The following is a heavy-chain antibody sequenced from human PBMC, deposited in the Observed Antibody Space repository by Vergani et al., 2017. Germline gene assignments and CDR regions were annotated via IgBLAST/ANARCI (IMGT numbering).Heavy chain of an antibody. CDR3: AKDSYYYESRDDAFDI. CDR1: GFTFSSYA. CDR2: ISGSGGST. J-gene: IGHJ3*02. D-gene: IGHD3-22*01. Sequence: EVQLLESGGGLVQPGGSLRLSCAASGFTFSSYAMSWVRQAPGKGLEWVSAISGSGGSTYYADSVKGRFTISRDNSKNTLYLQMNSLRAEDTAVYYCAKDSYYYESRDDAFDIWGQGTMVTVSS. V-gene: IGHV3-23*01.